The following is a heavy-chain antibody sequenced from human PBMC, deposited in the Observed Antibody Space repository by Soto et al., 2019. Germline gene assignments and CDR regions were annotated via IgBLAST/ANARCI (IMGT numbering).Heavy chain of an antibody. CDR1: GFTFSNYW. J-gene: IGHJ6*02. V-gene: IGHV3-74*01. Sequence: GGSLRLSCAASGFTFSNYWMHWVRQAPGKGLVWVSRVNSDGSTTYYADSVKGRFTISRDNAKNTLHLQMNSLGAGDTAVYYCASNYAYAEGYYYYGIDVWGQGTTVTVSS. CDR2: VNSDGSTT. CDR3: ASNYAYAEGYYYYGIDV. D-gene: IGHD3-16*01.